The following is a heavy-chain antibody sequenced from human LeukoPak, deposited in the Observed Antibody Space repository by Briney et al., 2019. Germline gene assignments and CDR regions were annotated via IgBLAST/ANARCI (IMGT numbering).Heavy chain of an antibody. CDR2: ISGSGGST. Sequence: PGGSLRLSCAASGFTFSSYGMSWVRQAPGKGLEWVSAISGSGGSTYYADSVKGRFTISRDNSTNTLYLQMNSLRAEDTAVYYCAKEAASPSMIVYYYMDVWGKGTTVTVSS. D-gene: IGHD3-22*01. V-gene: IGHV3-23*01. CDR3: AKEAASPSMIVYYYMDV. J-gene: IGHJ6*03. CDR1: GFTFSSYG.